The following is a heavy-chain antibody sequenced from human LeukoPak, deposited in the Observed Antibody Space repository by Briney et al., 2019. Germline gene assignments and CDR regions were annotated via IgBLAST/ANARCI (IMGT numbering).Heavy chain of an antibody. CDR3: ARDQGMVRGVGYYYYGMDV. CDR1: GGSISSYY. V-gene: IGHV4-59*01. Sequence: SETLSLTCTVSGGSISSYYWSWIRQPPGKGLEWIGYIYYGGSTNYNPSLKSRVTISVDTSKNQFSLKLSSVTAADTAVYYCARDQGMVRGVGYYYYGMDVWGQGTTVTVSS. D-gene: IGHD3-10*01. CDR2: IYYGGST. J-gene: IGHJ6*02.